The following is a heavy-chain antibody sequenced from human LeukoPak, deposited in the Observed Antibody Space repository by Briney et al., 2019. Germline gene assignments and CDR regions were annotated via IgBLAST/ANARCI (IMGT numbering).Heavy chain of an antibody. V-gene: IGHV4-39*01. CDR2: IYYSGST. Sequence: PSETLSLTCTVSGGSISSSGYYWGWIRQPPGEGLQWIGSIYYSGSTYYNPSLKSRVTISVDTSKNQFSLKLSSVTAADTAVYYCARGSMVRGVIITDYFDYWGQGTLVTVSS. CDR1: GGSISSSGYY. J-gene: IGHJ4*02. CDR3: ARGSMVRGVIITDYFDY. D-gene: IGHD3-10*01.